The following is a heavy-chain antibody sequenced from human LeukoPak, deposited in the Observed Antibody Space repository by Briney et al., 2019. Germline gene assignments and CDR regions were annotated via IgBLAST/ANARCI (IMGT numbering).Heavy chain of an antibody. D-gene: IGHD3-22*01. Sequence: PGRSLRLSCAASGFTFDDYAMHWVRQAPGKGLEWVSGISWNSGSIGYADSVKGRFTISRDNAKNSLYLQINSLRAEDTALYYCAKGYYYDSSGYPDAFDIWGQGTMVTVSS. CDR2: ISWNSGSI. J-gene: IGHJ3*02. V-gene: IGHV3-9*01. CDR3: AKGYYYDSSGYPDAFDI. CDR1: GFTFDDYA.